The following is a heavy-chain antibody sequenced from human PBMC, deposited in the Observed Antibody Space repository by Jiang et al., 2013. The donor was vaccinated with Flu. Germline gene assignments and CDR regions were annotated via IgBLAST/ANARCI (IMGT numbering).Heavy chain of an antibody. D-gene: IGHD3-22*01. J-gene: IGHJ3*02. Sequence: SGAEVKKPGSSVKVSCKASGGTFSSYAISWVRQAPGQGLEWMGGIIPIFGTANYAQKFQGRVTITADESTSTAYMELSSLRSGDTAVYYCARATYYYDSSYSSAFDIWGQGTMVTVSS. CDR1: GGTFSSYA. CDR3: ARATYYYDSSYSSAFDI. V-gene: IGHV1-69*01. CDR2: IIPIFGTA.